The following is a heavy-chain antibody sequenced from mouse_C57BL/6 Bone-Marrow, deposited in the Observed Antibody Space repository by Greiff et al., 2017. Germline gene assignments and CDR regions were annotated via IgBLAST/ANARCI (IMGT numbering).Heavy chain of an antibody. CDR2: ISNGGGST. D-gene: IGHD4-1*01. V-gene: IGHV5-12*01. CDR1: GFTFSDYY. Sequence: DVMLVESGGGLVQPGGSLKLSCAASGFTFSDYYMYWVRQTPEKRLEWVAYISNGGGSTYYPDTVKGRFTISRDNAKNTLYLQMSRLKSEDTAMYYCATGGDYWGQGTTLTVSS. J-gene: IGHJ2*01. CDR3: ATGGDY.